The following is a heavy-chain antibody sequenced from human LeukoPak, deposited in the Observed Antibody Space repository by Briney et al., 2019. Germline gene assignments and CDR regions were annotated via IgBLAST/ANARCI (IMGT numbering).Heavy chain of an antibody. V-gene: IGHV1-18*01. CDR1: GYTFTSYG. CDR2: ISAYNGNT. Sequence: ASVKVSCKASGYTFTSYGISWVRQAPGQGLEWMGWISAYNGNTNYAQKLQGRVTMTTDTSTSTAYMELRSLRSDDTAVYYCARTPAATNYYYYYGVDVWGQGTTVTVSS. D-gene: IGHD2-15*01. J-gene: IGHJ6*02. CDR3: ARTPAATNYYYYYGVDV.